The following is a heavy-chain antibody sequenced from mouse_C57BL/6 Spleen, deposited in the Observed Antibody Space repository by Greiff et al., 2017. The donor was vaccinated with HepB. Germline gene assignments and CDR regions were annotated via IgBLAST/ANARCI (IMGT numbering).Heavy chain of an antibody. Sequence: VQLQQSGPELVKPGASVKISCKASGYAFSSSWMNWVKQRPGKGLEWIGRIYPGDGDTNYNGKFKGKATLTADKSSSTAYMQLSSLTSEDSAVYFCAMAYYSNYGGYWGQGTTLTVSS. V-gene: IGHV1-82*01. J-gene: IGHJ2*01. CDR2: IYPGDGDT. CDR1: GYAFSSSW. CDR3: AMAYYSNYGGY. D-gene: IGHD2-5*01.